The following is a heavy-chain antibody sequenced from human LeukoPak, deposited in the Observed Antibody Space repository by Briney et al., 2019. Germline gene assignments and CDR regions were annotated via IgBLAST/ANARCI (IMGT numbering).Heavy chain of an antibody. V-gene: IGHV3-23*01. D-gene: IGHD3-22*01. Sequence: PGGSLRLSCAASGFTFSTYAVNWVRQAPGKGLEWVSAISGSGGSTYYADSVKGRSTISRDNSKNTLYLQMSSLRAEDTAVYYCAKDRGRYYDSSGYYWGYYFDSWGQGILVTVST. J-gene: IGHJ4*02. CDR2: ISGSGGST. CDR3: AKDRGRYYDSSGYYWGYYFDS. CDR1: GFTFSTYA.